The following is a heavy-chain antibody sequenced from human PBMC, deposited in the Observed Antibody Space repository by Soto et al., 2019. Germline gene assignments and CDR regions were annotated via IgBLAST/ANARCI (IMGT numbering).Heavy chain of an antibody. CDR2: IYYSGST. CDR3: ARDRDTSGSSFDY. Sequence: SETLSLTGTGSCGSIISYYWIWIRQPPGKELEWIGYIYYSGSTNYNPSLKSRLTISVDRSRNQFSLHLNSVTAADTAVYYCARDRDTSGSSFDYWGQGTLVTVSS. D-gene: IGHD6-19*01. CDR1: CGSIISYY. J-gene: IGHJ4*02. V-gene: IGHV4-59*01.